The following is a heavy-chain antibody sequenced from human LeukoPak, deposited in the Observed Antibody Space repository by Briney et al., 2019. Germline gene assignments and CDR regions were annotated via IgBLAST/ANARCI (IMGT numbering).Heavy chain of an antibody. CDR1: GGTFNIYA. V-gene: IGHV1-69*13. J-gene: IGHJ4*02. CDR3: ARERGHFDY. CDR2: IIPKFATA. D-gene: IGHD5-12*01. Sequence: SVKVSCKASGGTFNIYAISWVRQAPGQGLEWIGSIIPKFATANYAQNFQGRLSIGADESMTTAYMELSSLTFDDTAVYYCARERGHFDYWGQGTLVTVSS.